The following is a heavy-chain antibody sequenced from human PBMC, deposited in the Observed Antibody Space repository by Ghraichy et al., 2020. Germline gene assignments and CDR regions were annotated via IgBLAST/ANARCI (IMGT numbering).Heavy chain of an antibody. Sequence: LSLTCAASGLIFSTYWMTWVRQAPGKGLEWVANINQDGREKYYVASVKGRFTISRDNAKNSLYLQMNGLRAEDTAVYYCSSGDTFDIWGQGTMVAFSS. V-gene: IGHV3-7*03. J-gene: IGHJ3*02. D-gene: IGHD3-10*01. CDR3: SSGDTFDI. CDR1: GLIFSTYW. CDR2: INQDGREK.